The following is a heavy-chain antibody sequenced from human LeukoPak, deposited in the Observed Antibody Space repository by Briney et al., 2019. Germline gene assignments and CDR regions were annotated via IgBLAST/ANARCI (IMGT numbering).Heavy chain of an antibody. J-gene: IGHJ4*02. CDR3: ARGRGMGFLEWLLLDS. Sequence: GASVKVSCKASGYTFTDSYMHWVRQAPGHGLEWMGRINLYTGGTDYAHKFQGRVTMTSDTSISTAYMELSRLRSDDTAIFYCARGRGMGFLEWLLLDSWGQGTLVTVSS. D-gene: IGHD3-3*01. CDR1: GYTFTDSY. V-gene: IGHV1-2*06. CDR2: INLYTGGT.